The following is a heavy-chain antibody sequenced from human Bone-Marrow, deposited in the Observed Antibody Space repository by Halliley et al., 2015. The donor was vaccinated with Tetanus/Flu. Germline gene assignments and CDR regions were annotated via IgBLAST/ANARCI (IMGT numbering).Heavy chain of an antibody. V-gene: IGHV3-23*01. CDR1: RFISSS. CDR2: ISLTGGTT. J-gene: IGHJ3*02. Sequence: SLILSCAASRFISSSMNWVRQAPGKGLEWVSAISLTGGTTFYADSVKGRFTISRDNSKNTLYLQMNSLRAEDTAVYYCAKDSDEDKVLVPADDAFDIWGQGTMVTVSS. D-gene: IGHD2-2*01. CDR3: AKDSDEDKVLVPADDAFDI.